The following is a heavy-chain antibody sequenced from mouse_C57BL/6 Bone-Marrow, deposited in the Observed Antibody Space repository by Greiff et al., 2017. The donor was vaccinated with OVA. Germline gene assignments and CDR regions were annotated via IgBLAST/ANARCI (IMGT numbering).Heavy chain of an antibody. CDR3: ARPDYYGSSWFAY. V-gene: IGHV4-1*01. CDR2: INPDSSTI. D-gene: IGHD1-1*01. CDR1: GIDFSRYW. J-gene: IGHJ3*01. Sequence: EVQLQESGGGLVQPGGSLKLSCAASGIDFSRYWMSWVRRAPGKGLEWIGEINPDSSTINYAPSLKDKFIISRDNAKNTLYLQMSKVRSEETALYYCARPDYYGSSWFAYWGQGTLVTVSA.